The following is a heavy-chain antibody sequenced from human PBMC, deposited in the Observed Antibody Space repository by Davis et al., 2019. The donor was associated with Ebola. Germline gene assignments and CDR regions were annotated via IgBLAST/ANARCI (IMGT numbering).Heavy chain of an antibody. CDR2: INHSGST. D-gene: IGHD3-3*01. CDR1: GGSFSGYY. J-gene: IGHJ6*02. V-gene: IGHV4-34*01. CDR3: ARAAITISLAYGMDV. Sequence: PSETLSLTCAVYGGSFSGYYWSWIRQPPGKGLEWIGEINHSGSTNYNPSLKSRVTISVDTSKNQFSLKLSSVTAADTAVYYCARAAITISLAYGMDVWGQGTTVTVSS.